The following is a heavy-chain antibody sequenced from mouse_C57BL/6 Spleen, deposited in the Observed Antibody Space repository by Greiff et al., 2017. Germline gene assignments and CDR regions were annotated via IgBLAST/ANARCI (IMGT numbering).Heavy chain of an antibody. CDR2: IYPRSGNT. CDR3: ARNTGSYFDY. D-gene: IGHD4-1*01. Sequence: VKLQESGAELARPGASVKLSCKASGYTFTSYGISWVKQRTGQGLEWIGEIYPRSGNTYYNEKFKGKATLTADKSSSTAYMELRSLTSEDSAVYFCARNTGSYFDYWGQGTTLTVSS. V-gene: IGHV1-81*01. J-gene: IGHJ2*01. CDR1: GYTFTSYG.